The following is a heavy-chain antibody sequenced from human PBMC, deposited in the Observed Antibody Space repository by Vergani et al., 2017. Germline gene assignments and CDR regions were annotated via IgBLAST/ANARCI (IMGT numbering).Heavy chain of an antibody. CDR3: ARHTAYTDS. Sequence: EVELVQSGPEMRKSGESLKISCKGSEYSFGNYWIGGVRQMPGKGLEWMGIIYPADSDTRYSPSFQGQVTISADKSISTAFLQWDSLKASDTALYYCARHTAYTDSWGQGTLVTVSS. J-gene: IGHJ4*02. D-gene: IGHD3-16*01. CDR1: EYSFGNYW. V-gene: IGHV5-51*01. CDR2: IYPADSDT.